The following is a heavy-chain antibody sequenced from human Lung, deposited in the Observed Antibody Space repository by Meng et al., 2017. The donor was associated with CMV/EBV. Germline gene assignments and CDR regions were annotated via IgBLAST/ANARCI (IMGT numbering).Heavy chain of an antibody. CDR2: VYYSGTT. V-gene: IGHV4-39*07. J-gene: IGHJ4*02. CDR3: ARDRNPAVAGTGLDY. CDR1: GGSIGSSGYY. Sequence: SXTXSLXCTVSGGSIGSSGYYWGWIRQPPGKGLEWIGAVYYSGTTYYNPSLKSRITISVDTSKNQFSLKLYSVTAADTAVYYCARDRNPAVAGTGLDYWRQGTLVTVSS. D-gene: IGHD6-19*01.